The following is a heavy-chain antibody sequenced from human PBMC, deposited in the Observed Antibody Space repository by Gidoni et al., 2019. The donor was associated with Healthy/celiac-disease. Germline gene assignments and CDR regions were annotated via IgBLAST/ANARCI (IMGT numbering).Heavy chain of an antibody. CDR1: GFTFSSYC. CDR3: ASETYYYDSSGYYYWYFDL. J-gene: IGHJ2*01. V-gene: IGHV3-33*01. Sequence: QVQRVESGGGVVQPGMSLRLSCQASGFTFSSYCIHWVRQSPGKGLEWGAVIWYDGSNKYYADSVKGRFTISRDNYKNTLDLQMNSLRAEDTAVYYCASETYYYDSSGYYYWYFDLWGRGTLVTVSS. CDR2: IWYDGSNK. D-gene: IGHD3-22*01.